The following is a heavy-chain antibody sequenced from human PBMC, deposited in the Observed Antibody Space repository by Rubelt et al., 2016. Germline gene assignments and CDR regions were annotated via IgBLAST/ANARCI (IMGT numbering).Heavy chain of an antibody. D-gene: IGHD1-26*01. J-gene: IGHJ4*02. CDR3: ARAQGGSHFPFDY. CDR2: INTDGST. Sequence: GKGLVWVSRINTDGSTSYADSMKGQFTISRDNGKNTLHLQMNSLTVEDTAVYYCARAQGGSHFPFDYWGQGTLVTVSS. V-gene: IGHV3-74*01.